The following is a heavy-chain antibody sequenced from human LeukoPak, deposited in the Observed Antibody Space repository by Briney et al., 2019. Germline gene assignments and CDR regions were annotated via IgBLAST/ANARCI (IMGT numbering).Heavy chain of an antibody. CDR2: IYYSGST. J-gene: IGHJ4*02. CDR1: GGSISSYY. Sequence: SETLSLTCTVSGGSISSYYWSWIRQPPGKGLKWIGYIYYSGSTNYNPSLKSRVTISVDTSKNQFSLKLSSVTAADTAVYYCARARYYDYIWGSYREYYFDYWGQGTLVTVSS. V-gene: IGHV4-59*01. D-gene: IGHD3-16*02. CDR3: ARARYYDYIWGSYREYYFDY.